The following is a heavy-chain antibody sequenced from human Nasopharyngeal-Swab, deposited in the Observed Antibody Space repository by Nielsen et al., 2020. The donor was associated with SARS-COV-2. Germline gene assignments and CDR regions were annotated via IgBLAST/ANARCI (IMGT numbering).Heavy chain of an antibody. Sequence: GGSLRLSCAASGYTFSSYWMHWVRQVPGKGLVWVSRIDNYGSITDYADSVKGRFTISREHAKNTLYLQMTSLRGEDTAVYYCVKHQGSSSDQWGQGTLVTVSS. J-gene: IGHJ4*02. V-gene: IGHV3-74*01. CDR2: IDNYGSIT. CDR3: VKHQGSSSDQ. CDR1: GYTFSSYW.